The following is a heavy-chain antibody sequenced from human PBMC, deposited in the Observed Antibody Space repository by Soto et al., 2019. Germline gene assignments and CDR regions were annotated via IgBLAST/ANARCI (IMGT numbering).Heavy chain of an antibody. D-gene: IGHD6-19*01. J-gene: IGHJ3*02. Sequence: GGSLRLSCAASGFTFSSYWMHWVRQAPGKGLVWVSRINSDGSSTSYADSVKGRFTISRDNAKNTLYLQMNSLRAEDTAVYYCARKGGWYRRDAFDIWGQGTMVTVSS. CDR3: ARKGGWYRRDAFDI. CDR1: GFTFSSYW. V-gene: IGHV3-74*01. CDR2: INSDGSST.